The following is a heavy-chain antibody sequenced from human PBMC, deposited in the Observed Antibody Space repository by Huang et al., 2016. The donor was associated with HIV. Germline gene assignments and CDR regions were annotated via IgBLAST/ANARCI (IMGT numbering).Heavy chain of an antibody. J-gene: IGHJ4*02. D-gene: IGHD2-8*01. CDR2: INPVGNT. CDR3: ARVEYAYGSRRLLY. V-gene: IGHV4-34*01. Sequence: QVQLQQWGAGLLKPSETLSLTCAVYGGSISGFYWTWIRQPPGKGLEWLGEINPVGNTTSTPFLTSRVTISEDTPKTQFSLTLISVTAADTSVYYCARVEYAYGSRRLLYWGQGTLVTVST. CDR1: GGSISGFY.